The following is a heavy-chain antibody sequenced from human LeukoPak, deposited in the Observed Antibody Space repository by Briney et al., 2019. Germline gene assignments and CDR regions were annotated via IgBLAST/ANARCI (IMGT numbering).Heavy chain of an antibody. J-gene: IGHJ5*02. CDR3: ARDSVEMATIISGGWFDP. CDR2: INPSGGST. D-gene: IGHD5-24*01. Sequence: ASVKVSCKASGYTFTSYYMHWVRQAPGQGLEWMGIINPSGGSTSYAQKFQGRVTMTRDMSTSTVYMELSSLRSEDTAVYYCARDSVEMATIISGGWFDPWGQGTLVTVSS. V-gene: IGHV1-46*01. CDR1: GYTFTSYY.